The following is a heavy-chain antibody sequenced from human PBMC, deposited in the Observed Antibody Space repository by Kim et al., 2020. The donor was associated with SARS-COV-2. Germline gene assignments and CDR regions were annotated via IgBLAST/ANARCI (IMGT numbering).Heavy chain of an antibody. V-gene: IGHV3-23*01. J-gene: IGHJ1*01. CDR1: GFTFSSYA. CDR3: AKDQDVIVVVTYFQH. Sequence: GGSLRLSCAASGFTFSSYAMSWVRQAPGKGLEWVSAISGSGGSTYYADSVKGRFTISRDNSKNTLYLQMNSLRAEDTAVYYCAKDQDVIVVVTYFQHWGQGTLVTVSS. CDR2: ISGSGGST. D-gene: IGHD3-22*01.